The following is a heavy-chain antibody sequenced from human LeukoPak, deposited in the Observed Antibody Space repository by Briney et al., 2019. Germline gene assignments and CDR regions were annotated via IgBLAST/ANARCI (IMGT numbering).Heavy chain of an antibody. D-gene: IGHD3/OR15-3a*01. Sequence: SVKVSCKASGGTFSSYAISWVRQAPGQGLEWMGRITPIFGTANYAQKFQGRVTITTDESTSTAYMELSSLRSEDTAVYYCAWTDWFDPWGQGTLVTVSS. J-gene: IGHJ5*02. CDR3: AWTDWFDP. V-gene: IGHV1-69*05. CDR1: GGTFSSYA. CDR2: ITPIFGTA.